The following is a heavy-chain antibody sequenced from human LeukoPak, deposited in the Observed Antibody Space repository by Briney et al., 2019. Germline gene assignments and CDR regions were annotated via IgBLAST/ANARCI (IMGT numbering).Heavy chain of an antibody. CDR1: GGSMSSSSYY. V-gene: IGHV4-39*07. J-gene: IGHJ4*02. CDR2: IYYSGST. CDR3: ARGGYSYGYLY. Sequence: SETLSLTCSVSGGSMSSSSYYWGWIRQPPGKGLEWIGHIYYSGSTYYNPSLKSRVTISVDTSKNQFSLKLSSVTAADTAVYYCARGGYSYGYLYWGQGTLVTVSS. D-gene: IGHD5-18*01.